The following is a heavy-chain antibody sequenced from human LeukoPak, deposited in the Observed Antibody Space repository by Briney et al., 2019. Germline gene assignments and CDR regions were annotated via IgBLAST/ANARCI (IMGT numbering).Heavy chain of an antibody. CDR1: GDSVSSNTAA. CDR2: TYYRSNWYD. Sequence: SQTPSLTCAISGDSVSSNTAAWNWIRQSPSRGLEWLGRTYYRSNWYDDYAASVKSRITINPDTSKNQFSLHLNSVTPEDTALYYCAREVAGTWAFDIWGQGTMVTVSS. D-gene: IGHD6-19*01. CDR3: AREVAGTWAFDI. J-gene: IGHJ3*02. V-gene: IGHV6-1*01.